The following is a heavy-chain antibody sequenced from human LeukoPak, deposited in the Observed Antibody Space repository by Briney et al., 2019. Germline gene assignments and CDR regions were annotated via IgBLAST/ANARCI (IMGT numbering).Heavy chain of an antibody. V-gene: IGHV1-2*02. CDR3: ARDPLYYYYMDV. CDR1: GYTFTGYY. J-gene: IGHJ6*03. Sequence: ASVKVSCKASGYTFTGYYMHWVRQAPGQGLEWMGWINPNSGGTNYAQKFQGRVTMTRDTSISTAYMELSRLRSDDTAVYYCARDPLYYYYMDVWGKGTTVTVSS. CDR2: INPNSGGT.